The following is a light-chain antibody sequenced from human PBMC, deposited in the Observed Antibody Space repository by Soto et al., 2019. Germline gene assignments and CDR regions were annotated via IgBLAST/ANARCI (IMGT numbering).Light chain of an antibody. Sequence: EVVLTQSPATLSVSPGAGATLSCRASQSVGSNLAWYQQKPGQTPRVLIYGASTRAIGIPARFSGSGFGTEFTLTISSLQSEDFVVYYCLEYSNWPLLSFGGGTKVDIK. CDR2: GAS. CDR1: QSVGSN. J-gene: IGKJ4*01. V-gene: IGKV3-15*01. CDR3: LEYSNWPLLS.